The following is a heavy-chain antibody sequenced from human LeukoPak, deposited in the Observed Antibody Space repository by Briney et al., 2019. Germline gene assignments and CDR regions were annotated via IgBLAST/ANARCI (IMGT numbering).Heavy chain of an antibody. CDR1: GFTFNSYS. Sequence: PGGSLRLSCAASGFTFNSYSMNWVRQAPGKGLEWITYISTSSSTIYYADSMKGRFTISRDNSKNSLYLQMNSLRDEDTAVYYCAREGIDGYNYFDYWGQGTLVTVSS. D-gene: IGHD5-24*01. V-gene: IGHV3-48*02. CDR3: AREGIDGYNYFDY. J-gene: IGHJ4*02. CDR2: ISTSSSTI.